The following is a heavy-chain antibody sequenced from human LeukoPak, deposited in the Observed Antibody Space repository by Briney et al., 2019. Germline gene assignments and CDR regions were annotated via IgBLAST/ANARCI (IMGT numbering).Heavy chain of an antibody. D-gene: IGHD6-13*01. CDR2: ISAYNGNT. J-gene: IGHJ1*01. CDR1: GYTFISYG. Sequence: ASVKVSCKASGYTFISYGISWVRQAPGQGLEWMGWISAYNGNTNYAQKLQGRVTMTTDTSTSTAYMELRSLRSDDTAVYYCARVRAAAGLFQHWGQGTLVTVSS. CDR3: ARVRAAAGLFQH. V-gene: IGHV1-18*01.